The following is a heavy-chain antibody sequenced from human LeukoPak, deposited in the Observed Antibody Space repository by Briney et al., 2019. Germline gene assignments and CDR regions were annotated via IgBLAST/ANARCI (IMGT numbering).Heavy chain of an antibody. CDR1: GFTFSSYG. CDR2: ISYDGSNK. J-gene: IGHJ6*02. CDR3: AKDQSLYYYYGMDV. V-gene: IGHV3-30*18. Sequence: GGSLRLSCAASGFTFSSYGMHWVRQAPGKGLEWVAVISYDGSNKYYADSVKGRFTISRDNSKNTLYLQMNSLSAEDTAVYYCAKDQSLYYYYGMDVWGQGTTVTVSS.